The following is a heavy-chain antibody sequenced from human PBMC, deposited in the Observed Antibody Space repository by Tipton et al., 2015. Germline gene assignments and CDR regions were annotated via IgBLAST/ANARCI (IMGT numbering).Heavy chain of an antibody. CDR2: IDFRGST. CDR1: GGSIDSYY. CDR3: ARFGTTPATDDAFDI. V-gene: IGHV4-59*12. Sequence: TLSLTCSVSGGSIDSYYWSWIRQPPGMRLEWIGYIDFRGSTEYNPSLKSRVSISVDTSKNQFSLRLTSVTAADTAMYYCARFGTTPATDDAFDIWGQGTMVTVSS. J-gene: IGHJ3*02. D-gene: IGHD1/OR15-1a*01.